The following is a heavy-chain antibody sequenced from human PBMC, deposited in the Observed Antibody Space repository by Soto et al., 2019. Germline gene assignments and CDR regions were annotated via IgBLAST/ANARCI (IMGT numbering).Heavy chain of an antibody. CDR1: GFTFSSYA. V-gene: IGHV3-23*01. D-gene: IGHD6-13*01. Sequence: SGGSLRLSCAASGFTFSSYAMSWVRQAPGKGLEWVSAISGSGGSTYYADSVKGRFTISRDNSKNTLYLQMNSLRAEDTAVYYCAKGIAGRPTYYFDYWGQGTLVTVSS. CDR2: ISGSGGST. CDR3: AKGIAGRPTYYFDY. J-gene: IGHJ4*02.